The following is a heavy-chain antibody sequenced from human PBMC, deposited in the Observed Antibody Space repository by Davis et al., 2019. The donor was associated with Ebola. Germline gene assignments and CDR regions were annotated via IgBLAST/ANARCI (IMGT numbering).Heavy chain of an antibody. J-gene: IGHJ4*02. CDR3: ASHTHRKYYFDY. Sequence: SVKVSCKASGYTFTSYGISWVRQAPGQGLEWMGRIIPILGIANYAQKFQGRVTITADKSTSTAYMELSSLRSEDTAVYYCASHTHRKYYFDYWGQGTLVTVSS. CDR2: IIPILGIA. CDR1: GYTFTSYG. V-gene: IGHV1-69*04. D-gene: IGHD2-2*02.